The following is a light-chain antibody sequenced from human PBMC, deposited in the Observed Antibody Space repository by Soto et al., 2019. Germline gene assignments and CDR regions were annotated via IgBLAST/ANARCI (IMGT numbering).Light chain of an antibody. CDR1: QRVTGND. CDR2: GAS. CDR3: HQYDSWT. V-gene: IGKV3-20*01. Sequence: EVVFPQSPGTLSLSPEERATLSFSARQRVTGNDLAWYQQKPGQADRLLISGASSRATGIPDRFSGSGSGTDFTLTISRLEPEDFAVYYCHQYDSWTFGQGTKVDI. J-gene: IGKJ1*01.